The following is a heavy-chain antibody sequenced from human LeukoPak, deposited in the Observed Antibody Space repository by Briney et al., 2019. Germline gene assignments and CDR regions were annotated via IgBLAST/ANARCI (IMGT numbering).Heavy chain of an antibody. Sequence: TPSETLSLTCAVYGGSFSGYYWSWIRQPPGKGLEWIGEINHSGSTNYNPSLKSRVTISVDTSKNQFSLKLSSVTAADTAVYYCARDSNGYSSSWGQGTLVTVSS. V-gene: IGHV4-34*01. CDR2: INHSGST. D-gene: IGHD6-13*01. CDR1: GGSFSGYY. CDR3: ARDSNGYSSS. J-gene: IGHJ4*02.